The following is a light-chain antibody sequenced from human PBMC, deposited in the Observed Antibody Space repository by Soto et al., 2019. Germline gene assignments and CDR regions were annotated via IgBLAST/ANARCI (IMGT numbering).Light chain of an antibody. J-gene: IGKJ4*01. CDR2: GAS. V-gene: IGKV3-20*01. CDR1: QRVSSNY. CDR3: QQYGTSLFT. Sequence: IALTQSPGTLSLSPGERATLSCRASQRVSSNYVAWYQHKPGQAPRLLIHGASIRATGIPDRFSGSGSGKDFTLTISRLEPEDFAVYYCQQYGTSLFTFGGGTRVEIK.